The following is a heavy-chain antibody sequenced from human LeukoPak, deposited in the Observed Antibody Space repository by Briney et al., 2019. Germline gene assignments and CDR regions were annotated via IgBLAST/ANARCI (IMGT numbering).Heavy chain of an antibody. CDR2: ISWNSGYI. CDR3: AKDNRPAAMSYYYYGMDV. Sequence: GGSLRLSCAASGFTFDDYAMHWVRQAPGKGLEWVSGISWNSGYIGYADSVKGRFTISRDNAKNSLYLQMNSLRGEDTALYYCAKDNRPAAMSYYYYGMDVWGQGTTVTVSS. J-gene: IGHJ6*02. D-gene: IGHD2-2*01. V-gene: IGHV3-9*01. CDR1: GFTFDDYA.